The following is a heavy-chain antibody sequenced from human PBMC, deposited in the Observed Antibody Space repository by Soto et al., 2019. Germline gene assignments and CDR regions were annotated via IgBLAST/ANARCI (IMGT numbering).Heavy chain of an antibody. CDR3: ARGGQLLSYYYGMDV. V-gene: IGHV1-2*02. CDR1: GYTFTAYY. CDR2: INPDSGGT. Sequence: VASVKVSCKTSGYTFTAYYMHWVRQAPGQGLEWMGCINPDSGGTKYAQKFQGRVTMTRDTSITTAYMDLSSLRSDDTAFYYCARGGQLLSYYYGMDVWGQGTTVTVSS. D-gene: IGHD2-2*01. J-gene: IGHJ6*02.